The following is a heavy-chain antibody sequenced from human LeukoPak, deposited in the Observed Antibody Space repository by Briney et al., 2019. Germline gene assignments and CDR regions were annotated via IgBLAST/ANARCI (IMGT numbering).Heavy chain of an antibody. D-gene: IGHD2-2*02. V-gene: IGHV3-7*01. CDR1: GFTFSSYW. J-gene: IGHJ4*02. CDR3: ARDAFVVVPAAIPYYFDY. Sequence: GGSLRLSCAASGFTFSSYWMSWVRRAPGKGLEWVANIKQDGGEKYYVDSVRGRFTISRDNAKNSLYLQMNSLRAEDTAVYYCARDAFVVVPAAIPYYFDYWGQGTLVTVSS. CDR2: IKQDGGEK.